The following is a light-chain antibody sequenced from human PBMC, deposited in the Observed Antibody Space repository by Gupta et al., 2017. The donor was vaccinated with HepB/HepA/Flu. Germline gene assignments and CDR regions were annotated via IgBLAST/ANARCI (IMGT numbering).Light chain of an antibody. J-gene: IGLJ3*02. Sequence: SVATTPPSVSEAPKQNDTISWSGSWSNIGDNTVNWYQQHPGKAPKLLIYYDGLLPSGVPARFSGSNSGNSATLTISGVEAEDEADYYCAVWEDSRDRLVFGGGTKLTVL. CDR1: WSNIGDNT. V-gene: IGLV1-36*01. CDR3: AVWEDSRDRLV. CDR2: YDG.